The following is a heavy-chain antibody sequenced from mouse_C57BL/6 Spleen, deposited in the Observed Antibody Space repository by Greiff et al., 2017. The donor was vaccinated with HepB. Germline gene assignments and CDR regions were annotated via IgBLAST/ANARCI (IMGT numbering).Heavy chain of an antibody. CDR3: ARDEHYGSSLEGFAY. Sequence: EVKLMESGGGLVKPGGSLKLSCAASGFTFSSYAMSWVRQTPEKRLEWVATISDGGSYTYYPDNVKGRFTISRDNAKNNLYLQMSHLKSEDTAMYYCARDEHYGSSLEGFAYWGQGTLVTVSA. CDR1: GFTFSSYA. CDR2: ISDGGSYT. D-gene: IGHD1-1*01. J-gene: IGHJ3*01. V-gene: IGHV5-4*01.